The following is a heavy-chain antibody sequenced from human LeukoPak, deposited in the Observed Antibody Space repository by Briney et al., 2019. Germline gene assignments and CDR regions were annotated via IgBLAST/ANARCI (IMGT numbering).Heavy chain of an antibody. D-gene: IGHD5-24*01. CDR1: GFTVSSNY. CDR3: ARDPDGYNNYFDY. CDR2: IYSGGST. J-gene: IGHJ4*02. Sequence: PGGSLRLSCAASGFTVSSNYMSWVRQAPGKGLEWVSVIYSGGSTYYADSVKGRFTISRDNSKNTLYLQMNSLRAEDTAVYYCARDPDGYNNYFDYWGQGTLVTVSS. V-gene: IGHV3-53*01.